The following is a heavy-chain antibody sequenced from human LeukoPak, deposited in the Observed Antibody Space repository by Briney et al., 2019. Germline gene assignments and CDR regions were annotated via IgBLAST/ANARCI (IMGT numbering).Heavy chain of an antibody. CDR2: INHSGST. Sequence: SETLSLTCAVYGGSFSGYYWSWIRQPPGKGLEWIGEINHSGSTNYNPSLKSRVTISVDTSKNQFSLKLSSVTAADTAVYYCARGRATAVAGKVNFDYWGQGTLVTVSS. V-gene: IGHV4-34*01. J-gene: IGHJ4*02. CDR3: ARGRATAVAGKVNFDY. CDR1: GGSFSGYY. D-gene: IGHD6-19*01.